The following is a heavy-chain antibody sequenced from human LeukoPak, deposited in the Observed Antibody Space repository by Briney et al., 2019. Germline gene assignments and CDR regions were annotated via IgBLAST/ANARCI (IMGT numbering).Heavy chain of an antibody. D-gene: IGHD1-1*01. CDR3: VRLLDIDY. Sequence: HPGGSLRLSCAASGFTFRNYWMHWVRQAPGKGLVWVSRISRDGATTHYAGSVKGRFTISRDNAKNMVYLQMDSLSAEDTAVYYCVRLLDIDYWGQGTLVTVSS. CDR2: ISRDGATT. CDR1: GFTFRNYW. V-gene: IGHV3-74*01. J-gene: IGHJ4*02.